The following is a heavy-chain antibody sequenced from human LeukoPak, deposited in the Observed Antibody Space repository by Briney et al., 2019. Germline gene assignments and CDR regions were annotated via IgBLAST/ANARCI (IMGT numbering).Heavy chain of an antibody. D-gene: IGHD6-19*01. Sequence: SETLSLTCTVSGGSISSSSYYWGWIRQPPGKGLEWIGSIYYSGSTYYNPSLRSRVTISVDTSKNQFSLKLSSVTAADTAVYYCARQWRVGAVAGTYWGQGTLVTVSS. V-gene: IGHV4-39*01. J-gene: IGHJ4*02. CDR2: IYYSGST. CDR1: GGSISSSSYY. CDR3: ARQWRVGAVAGTY.